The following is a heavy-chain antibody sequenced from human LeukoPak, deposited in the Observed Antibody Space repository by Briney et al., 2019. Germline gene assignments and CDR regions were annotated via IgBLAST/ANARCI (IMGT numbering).Heavy chain of an antibody. Sequence: GGSPRLSCAASGFTFSSYSMNWVRQAPGKGLEWVSSISSSSYIYYADSVKGRFTISRDNAKNSLYLQMNSLRAEDTAVYYCARVRGYSYGPLSYWGQGTLVTVSA. CDR3: ARVRGYSYGPLSY. V-gene: IGHV3-21*01. CDR2: ISSSSYI. D-gene: IGHD5-18*01. CDR1: GFTFSSYS. J-gene: IGHJ4*02.